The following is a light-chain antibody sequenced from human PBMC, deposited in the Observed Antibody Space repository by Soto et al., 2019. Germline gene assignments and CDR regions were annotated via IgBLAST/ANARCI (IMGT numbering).Light chain of an antibody. CDR1: SSNIGAGYD. CDR3: QSYDSSLSGFVV. V-gene: IGLV1-40*01. J-gene: IGLJ2*01. CDR2: GNS. Sequence: QSVLTQPPSVSGAPGQRGTISCTGSSSNIGAGYDVHWYQHLPGTAPKLLIYGNSNRPSGVPDRFSGSKSGTSASLAITGLQAEDEADYYCQSYDSSLSGFVVFGGGTQLTVL.